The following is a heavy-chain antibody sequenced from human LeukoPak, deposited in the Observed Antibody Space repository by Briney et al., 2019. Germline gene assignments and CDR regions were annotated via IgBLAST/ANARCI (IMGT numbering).Heavy chain of an antibody. CDR3: ARGLYSSSSEVAFDI. V-gene: IGHV3-20*01. CDR1: GFTFDDYG. CDR2: INWNGGST. J-gene: IGHJ3*02. Sequence: RGSLRLSCAASGFTFDDYGMSWVRQAPGKGLEWVSGINWNGGSTGYADSVKGRFTISRDNAKNSLYLQMNSLRAEDTALYHCARGLYSSSSEVAFDIWGQGTMVTVSS. D-gene: IGHD6-6*01.